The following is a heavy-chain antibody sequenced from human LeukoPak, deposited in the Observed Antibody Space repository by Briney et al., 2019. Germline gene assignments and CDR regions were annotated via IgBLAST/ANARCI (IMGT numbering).Heavy chain of an antibody. CDR3: ARDGYYYASGLYYYMDV. Sequence: SETLSLTCTVSGFSISSGFYWGWIRQPPGKGLEWIGNIHYSGSTYYKPSLKSRVTISVDTSKNQFSLTLSSVTAADTAVYYCARDGYYYASGLYYYMDVWGKGTTVTISS. D-gene: IGHD3-10*01. V-gene: IGHV4-38-2*02. CDR2: IHYSGST. CDR1: GFSISSGFY. J-gene: IGHJ6*03.